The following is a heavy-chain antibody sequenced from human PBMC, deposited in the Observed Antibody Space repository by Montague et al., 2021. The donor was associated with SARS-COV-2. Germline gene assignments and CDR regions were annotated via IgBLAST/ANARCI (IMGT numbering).Heavy chain of an antibody. CDR1: GDSVSRNNPA. CDR3: ARGWNYAFDI. Sequence: CAISGDSVSRNNPAWNWIRQSPSRGLEWLGRTYYGSSWNTDYAVSVKSRITISPDTSKNQFPLHLNSVTPEDTAVYYCARGWNYAFDIWSQGTMVTVSS. J-gene: IGHJ3*02. D-gene: IGHD1-7*01. CDR2: TYYGSSWNT. V-gene: IGHV6-1*01.